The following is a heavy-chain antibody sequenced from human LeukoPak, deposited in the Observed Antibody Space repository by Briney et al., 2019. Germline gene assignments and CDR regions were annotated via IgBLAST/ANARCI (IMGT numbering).Heavy chain of an antibody. CDR3: ARDDSGSYPSTYYYYMDV. D-gene: IGHD1-26*01. CDR1: GFTFSDYY. V-gene: IGHV3-11*04. Sequence: GSLRLSCAASGFTFSDYYMSWIRQAPGKGLEWVSYISSSGSTIYYADSVKGRFTISRDNSKNTLYLQMNSLRAEDTAVYYCARDDSGSYPSTYYYYMDVWGKGTTVTVSS. CDR2: ISSSGSTI. J-gene: IGHJ6*03.